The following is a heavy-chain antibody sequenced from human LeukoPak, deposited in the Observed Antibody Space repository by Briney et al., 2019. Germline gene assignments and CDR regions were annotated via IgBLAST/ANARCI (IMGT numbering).Heavy chain of an antibody. J-gene: IGHJ2*01. D-gene: IGHD6-13*01. CDR2: IYYSGNT. CDR3: ARDWQQLVPSYWYFDL. V-gene: IGHV4-59*12. CDR1: GGSISSYY. Sequence: PSETLSLTCSVSGGSISSYYWSWIRKPAGKGLERIGYIYYSGNTNYNPSLKSRVTISVDTSKNQFSLKLSSVTAADTAVYYCARDWQQLVPSYWYFDLGGRGTLVTVSS.